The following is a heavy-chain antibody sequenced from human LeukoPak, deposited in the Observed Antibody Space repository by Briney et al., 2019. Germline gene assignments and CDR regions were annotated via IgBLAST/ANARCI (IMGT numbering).Heavy chain of an antibody. CDR2: LSSGGST. J-gene: IGHJ5*02. Sequence: PGESLRLSCAASGFTVSSNYMSWVRQAPGKGLEWVSLLSSGGSTYYADSVKGRFTISRDNSKNTLYLQMNSLRAEDTAVYYCTRVLRSANWFDPWGQGTLVTVSS. CDR3: TRVLRSANWFDP. D-gene: IGHD3-10*01. CDR1: GFTVSSNY. V-gene: IGHV3-66*01.